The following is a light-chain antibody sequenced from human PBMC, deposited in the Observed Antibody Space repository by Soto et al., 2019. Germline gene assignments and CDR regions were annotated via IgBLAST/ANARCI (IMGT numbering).Light chain of an antibody. V-gene: IGLV2-8*01. CDR2: EVS. CDR3: SSYAGSNNYVV. J-gene: IGLJ2*01. Sequence: QSALTQPHSASGSPGQSVTISCTGTSSDVGGYNYVSWYQQHPGKAPKLMIYEVSKLPSGVPDRFSGSKSGNTASLTVSGLQAEDEADYYCSSYAGSNNYVVFGGGTKLTVL. CDR1: SSDVGGYNY.